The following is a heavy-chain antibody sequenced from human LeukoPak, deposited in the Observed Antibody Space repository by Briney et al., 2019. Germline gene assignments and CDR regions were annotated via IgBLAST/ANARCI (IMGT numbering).Heavy chain of an antibody. CDR3: AREKQSSGWYVPNYFDY. D-gene: IGHD6-19*01. CDR1: GGSISSYY. Sequence: PSETLSLTCTVSGGSISSYYWSWIRQPAGKGLAWIGRIYTSGSTNYNPSLKSRVTMSVDTSKNQFSLKLSSVTAADTAVYYCAREKQSSGWYVPNYFDYWGQGTLVTVSS. J-gene: IGHJ4*02. V-gene: IGHV4-4*07. CDR2: IYTSGST.